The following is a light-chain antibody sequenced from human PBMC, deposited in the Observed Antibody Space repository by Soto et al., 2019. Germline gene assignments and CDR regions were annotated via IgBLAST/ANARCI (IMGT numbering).Light chain of an antibody. CDR1: QSVSSNY. J-gene: IGKJ4*01. V-gene: IGKV3-20*01. CDR3: KQSMSFPLT. Sequence: EIVLTQSPGTLSLSPGERATLSCRASQSVSSNYLAWYQQKPGQAPRLLIYGASIRATGLPDRFSGSGSGTDFTLTISSLQPEDFATYYCKQSMSFPLTFGGGTKVELK. CDR2: GAS.